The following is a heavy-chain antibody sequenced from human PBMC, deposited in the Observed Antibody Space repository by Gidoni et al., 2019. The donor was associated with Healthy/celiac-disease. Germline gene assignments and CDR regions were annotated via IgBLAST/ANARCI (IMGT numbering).Heavy chain of an antibody. V-gene: IGHV3-23*01. CDR1: GFSFSNYA. J-gene: IGHJ4*02. CDR3: VKVSGTPMATAFLDY. Sequence: EVQLLESGGGLVHPGGSLRLSCAHSGFSFSNYATNWVRQAPGKGLGWVSVISFTAGSTANADSVKGRFTVSRDNSKNTRYLQMDSRRAEDTAVYYCVKVSGTPMATAFLDYWGQGTLVTVSS. D-gene: IGHD5-18*01. CDR2: ISFTAGST.